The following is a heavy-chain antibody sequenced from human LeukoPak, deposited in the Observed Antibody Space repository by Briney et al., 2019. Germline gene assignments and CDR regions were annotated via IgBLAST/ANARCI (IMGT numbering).Heavy chain of an antibody. V-gene: IGHV3-66*02. CDR1: GITVSSNY. CDR3: ARGYNWNDL. Sequence: PGGSLRLSCVASGITVSSNYMSWVRQAPGKGLEWVSVTYSGGSTYYADSVKGRFTISRDNSKNTLYLRMNSLRAEDTAVYYCARGYNWNDLWGQGTLVTVSS. CDR2: TYSGGST. J-gene: IGHJ5*02.